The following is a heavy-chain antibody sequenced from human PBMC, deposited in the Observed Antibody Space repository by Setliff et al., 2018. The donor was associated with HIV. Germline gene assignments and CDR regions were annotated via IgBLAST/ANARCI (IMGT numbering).Heavy chain of an antibody. CDR1: GYSISSGYY. D-gene: IGHD1-1*01. CDR2: IYHSGST. CDR3: ASAGSGTRAPPRY. J-gene: IGHJ4*02. Sequence: PSETLSLTCAVSGYSISSGYYWGWIRQPPGKGLEWIGSIYHSGSTYYNPSLKSRVSISVDTSKNQFSLKLTSVTAADTAVYYCASAGSGTRAPPRYWGQGTLVTVPQ. V-gene: IGHV4-38-2*01.